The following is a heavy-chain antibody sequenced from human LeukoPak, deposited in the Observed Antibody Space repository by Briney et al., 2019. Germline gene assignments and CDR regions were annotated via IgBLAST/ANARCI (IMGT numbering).Heavy chain of an antibody. J-gene: IGHJ3*02. CDR1: GFTFDDYA. CDR3: AKGPQGAFDI. CDR2: ISWNSGSI. Sequence: PGGSLRLSCAASGFTFDDYAMHWVRQAPGKGLEWVSGISWNSGSIGYADSVKGRFTISRDNAKNSLYLQMNSLRAEDTALYYCAKGPQGAFDIWGQGTMVTVSS. V-gene: IGHV3-9*01.